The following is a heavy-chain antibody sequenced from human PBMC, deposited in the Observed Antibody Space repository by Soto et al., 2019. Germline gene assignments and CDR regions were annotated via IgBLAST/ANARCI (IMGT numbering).Heavy chain of an antibody. CDR3: ARGPSSLNSFDY. Sequence: GGSLRLSCAASGFTFSSYAMHWVRQAPGKGLDWVAVISYDGSNKYYADSVKGRFTISRDNSKNTLYLQMNSLRAEDTAVYYCARGPSSLNSFDYWGQGNLVTVSS. V-gene: IGHV3-30-3*01. J-gene: IGHJ4*02. CDR1: GFTFSSYA. CDR2: ISYDGSNK. D-gene: IGHD2-2*01.